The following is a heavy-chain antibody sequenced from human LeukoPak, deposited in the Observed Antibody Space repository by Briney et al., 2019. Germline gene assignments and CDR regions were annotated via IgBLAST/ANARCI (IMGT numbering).Heavy chain of an antibody. CDR1: GFTFNDYA. CDR2: ISASGSKT. CDR3: AKGIYDYALDF. V-gene: IGHV3-23*02. Sequence: AGTLTLSCAASGFTFNDYAMTWVRQAPGKGLEWVSLISASGSKTYYGGSAKGRFIISRDNSKNTLNLQMTNLRAEDTALYYCAKGIYDYALDFWGQGALVTVSS. D-gene: IGHD4/OR15-4a*01. J-gene: IGHJ4*02.